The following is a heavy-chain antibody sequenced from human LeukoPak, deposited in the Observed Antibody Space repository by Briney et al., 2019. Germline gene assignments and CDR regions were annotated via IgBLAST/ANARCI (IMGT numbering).Heavy chain of an antibody. V-gene: IGHV4-61*02. J-gene: IGHJ4*02. CDR2: IYTSGST. CDR1: GRSISSGRYD. CDR3: ARGEERDFAC. Sequence: SQTLSLTCTVAGRSISSGRYDWSWIRQPAGKGLEWIGRIYTSGSTNYNPPLKRRVTISVDTSNNQSSLTVSSVTDADTAVYYCARGEERDFACWGQRTLVSVSS.